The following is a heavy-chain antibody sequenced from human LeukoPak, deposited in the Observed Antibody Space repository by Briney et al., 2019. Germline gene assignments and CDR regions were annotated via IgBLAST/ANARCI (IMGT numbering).Heavy chain of an antibody. CDR2: VHHNGNT. CDR3: VRDRYCNGANCSIGYFDS. Sequence: KPSETLSLTCTVSGASIGSSEYYWRWVRQSPGKGLECIGYVHHNGNTYYNPSLNSRVDISGDRSKNQLSLKLGSVTAAGTAVYYCVRDRYCNGANCSIGYFDSWGQGTLVTVSS. CDR1: GASIGSSEYY. D-gene: IGHD2-15*01. J-gene: IGHJ4*02. V-gene: IGHV4-30-4*01.